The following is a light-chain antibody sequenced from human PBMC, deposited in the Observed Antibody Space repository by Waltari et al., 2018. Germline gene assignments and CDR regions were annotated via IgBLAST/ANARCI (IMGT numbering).Light chain of an antibody. V-gene: IGKV4-1*01. Sequence: DIVMTQSPDSLAVSLGERATLNCKSSQSVLYSSDNKNYLAWYQQNPGQPPNLLIYWASTRESGVPDRFSGSGSGTDFTLTISSLQAEDVAVYYCQQYYSSPRTFGQGTKVEIK. J-gene: IGKJ1*01. CDR2: WAS. CDR1: QSVLYSSDNKNY. CDR3: QQYYSSPRT.